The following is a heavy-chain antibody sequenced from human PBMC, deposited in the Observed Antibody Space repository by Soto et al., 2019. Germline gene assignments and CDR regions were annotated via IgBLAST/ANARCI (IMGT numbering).Heavy chain of an antibody. Sequence: VASVKVSCKASGGTFSSYAISWVRQAPGQGLEWMGGIIPIFGTANYAQKFQGRVTITADKSTSTAYMELSSLRSEDTAVYYCARDPQPRDGYKTTDYWGQGTLVTVSS. D-gene: IGHD5-12*01. CDR1: GGTFSSYA. CDR3: ARDPQPRDGYKTTDY. CDR2: IIPIFGTA. V-gene: IGHV1-69*06. J-gene: IGHJ4*02.